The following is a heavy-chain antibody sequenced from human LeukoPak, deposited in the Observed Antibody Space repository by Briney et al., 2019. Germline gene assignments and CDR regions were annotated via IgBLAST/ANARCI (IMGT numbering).Heavy chain of an antibody. CDR3: ARDRFYFDY. Sequence: SETLSLTCTVSGGSISSHYWSWIRQPPGKGLEWIGYIYYSGSTNYNPSLKSRVTISVDTSKNQFSLKLSSVTAADPAVYYCARDRFYFDYWGQGTLVTVSS. D-gene: IGHD3-16*01. CDR2: IYYSGST. J-gene: IGHJ4*02. V-gene: IGHV4-59*11. CDR1: GGSISSHY.